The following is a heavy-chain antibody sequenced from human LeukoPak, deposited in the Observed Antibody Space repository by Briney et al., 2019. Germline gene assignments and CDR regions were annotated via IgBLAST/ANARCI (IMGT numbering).Heavy chain of an antibody. CDR1: GFTFSSYG. D-gene: IGHD3-22*01. Sequence: GGSLRLSCAASGFTFSSYGMHWVRQAPGKGLEWVAVMSYDGNNKDYVDSVKGRFTISRDNSKNTLYLQMNSLGAEDTALYYCAMPSGYQWDYWGQGTLVTVSS. CDR2: MSYDGNNK. CDR3: AMPSGYQWDY. J-gene: IGHJ4*02. V-gene: IGHV3-30*03.